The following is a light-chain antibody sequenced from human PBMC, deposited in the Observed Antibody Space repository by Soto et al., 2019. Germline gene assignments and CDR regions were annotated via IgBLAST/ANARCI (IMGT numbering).Light chain of an antibody. CDR1: SSDIGDYNY. V-gene: IGLV2-8*01. CDR3: SSYAGSATVV. Sequence: QSALTQPPSASGSPGQSVTISCTGTSSDIGDYNYVSWFQQHPGKAPKLIIFEVTKRPSWVPDRFSGSKSGNTASLTVSGLQADDEADYYCSSYAGSATVVFGGGTKLTVL. CDR2: EVT. J-gene: IGLJ2*01.